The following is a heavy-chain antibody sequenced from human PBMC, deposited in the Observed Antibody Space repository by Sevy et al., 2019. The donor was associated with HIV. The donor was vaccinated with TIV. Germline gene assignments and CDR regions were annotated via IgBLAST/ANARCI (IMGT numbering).Heavy chain of an antibody. J-gene: IGHJ6*02. CDR1: GYTFTGYY. D-gene: IGHD2-2*01. CDR2: INPHSGGT. CDR3: ARDNDYCISPNSPLFGMDV. Sequence: ASVKVSCKASGYTFTGYYMHWVRQAPGQGLEWMGWINPHSGGTNYAQKFQGRVTMTRDTSISTAYMELSRLRSDDTAVYYCARDNDYCISPNSPLFGMDVWGQGTTVTVSS. V-gene: IGHV1-2*02.